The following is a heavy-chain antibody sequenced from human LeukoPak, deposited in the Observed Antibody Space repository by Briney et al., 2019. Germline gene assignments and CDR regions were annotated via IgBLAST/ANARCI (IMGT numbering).Heavy chain of an antibody. CDR1: GFTFSSYG. D-gene: IGHD1-7*01. V-gene: IGHV3-30*02. CDR3: AKGGGWNYYWFDP. CDR2: IRYDGSNK. Sequence: GGSLRLSCAASGFTFSSYGMHWVRQAPGKGLEWAAFIRYDGSNKYYADSVKGRFTISRDNSKNTLYLQMNSLRAEDTAVYYCAKGGGWNYYWFDPWGQGTLVTVSS. J-gene: IGHJ5*02.